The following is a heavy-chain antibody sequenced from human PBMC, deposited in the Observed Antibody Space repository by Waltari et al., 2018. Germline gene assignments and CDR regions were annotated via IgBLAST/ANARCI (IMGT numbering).Heavy chain of an antibody. J-gene: IGHJ4*02. CDR3: ARGASRYDYVWGSYRKGMYYFDY. Sequence: QVQLQQWGAGLLKPSETLSLTCAVYGGSFSGYYWSWIRQPPGKALEWIGEINHSGSTNYNPSLNSRVNISSETSKNQFALKRSSVTAADTAVYYCARGASRYDYVWGSYRKGMYYFDYWGQGTLVTVSS. CDR2: INHSGST. V-gene: IGHV4-34*01. D-gene: IGHD3-16*02. CDR1: GGSFSGYY.